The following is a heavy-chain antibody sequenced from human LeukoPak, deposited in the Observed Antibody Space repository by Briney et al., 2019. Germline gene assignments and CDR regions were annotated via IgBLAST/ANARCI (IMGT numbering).Heavy chain of an antibody. J-gene: IGHJ4*02. CDR3: ARRTTRASSFLYFDY. CDR2: INHSGST. CDR1: GGSFSGYY. D-gene: IGHD1-1*01. V-gene: IGHV4-34*01. Sequence: ASETLSLTCAVYGGSFSGYYWSWIRQPPGKGLEWIGEINHSGSTNYNPSLKSRVTISVDTSKNQFSLKLSSVTAADTAVYYCARRTTRASSFLYFDYWGQGTLVTVSS.